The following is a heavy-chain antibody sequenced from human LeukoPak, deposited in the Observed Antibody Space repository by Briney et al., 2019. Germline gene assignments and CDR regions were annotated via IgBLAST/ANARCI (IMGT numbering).Heavy chain of an antibody. J-gene: IGHJ3*01. Sequence: ASVNVSCKASGYTFTSYYMHWVRQAPGQGLEWVGLINPSGGSTSYAQKFQGRVTMTRDTSTSTVYMELSSLRSEDTAIYYCARIRDGYNDAYDLWGQGTVVTVPS. D-gene: IGHD5-24*01. CDR1: GYTFTSYY. CDR2: INPSGGST. CDR3: ARIRDGYNDAYDL. V-gene: IGHV1-46*01.